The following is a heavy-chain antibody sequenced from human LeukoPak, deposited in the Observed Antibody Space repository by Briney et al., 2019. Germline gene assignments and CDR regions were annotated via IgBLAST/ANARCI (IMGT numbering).Heavy chain of an antibody. D-gene: IGHD3-3*01. CDR3: AREDYDFWSGYYTASTNNWFDP. CDR2: INPSSGGT. J-gene: IGHJ5*02. V-gene: IGHV1-2*02. CDR1: GYTFTGYY. Sequence: ASVKVSCKASGYTFTGYYMHWVRQAPGQGLEWMGWINPSSGGTNYAQKFQGRVTMTRDTSISTAYMELSRLRSDDTAVYYCAREDYDFWSGYYTASTNNWFDPWGQGTLVTVSS.